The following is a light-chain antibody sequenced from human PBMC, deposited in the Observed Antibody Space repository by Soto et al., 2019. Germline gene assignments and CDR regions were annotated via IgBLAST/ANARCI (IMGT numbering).Light chain of an antibody. CDR2: GAS. Sequence: EIVMTQSPATLSVSPGERATLSCRASQSVSSNLAWYQQKPGQAPRLLIYGASTRATGIPARFSGSGSGTEFTLTISSLQSEDFAVYDCQQYNNWPYTFGQGTK. J-gene: IGKJ2*01. V-gene: IGKV3-15*01. CDR3: QQYNNWPYT. CDR1: QSVSSN.